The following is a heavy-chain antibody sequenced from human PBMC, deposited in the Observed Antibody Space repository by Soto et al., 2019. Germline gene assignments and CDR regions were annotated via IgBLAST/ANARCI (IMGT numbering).Heavy chain of an antibody. J-gene: IGHJ4*02. CDR2: IYYSGST. Sequence: SETLSLTCTVSGGSVSSGSYYWSWIRQPPGKGLEWIGYIYYSGSTNYNPSLKSRVTISVDTSKNQFSLKLSSVTAADTAVYYCASSGYSYGIIFDYWGQGTLVTVSS. CDR3: ASSGYSYGIIFDY. V-gene: IGHV4-61*01. CDR1: GGSVSSGSYY. D-gene: IGHD5-18*01.